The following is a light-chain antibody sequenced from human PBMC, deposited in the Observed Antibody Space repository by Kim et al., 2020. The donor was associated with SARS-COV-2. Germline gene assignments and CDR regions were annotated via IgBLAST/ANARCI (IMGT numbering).Light chain of an antibody. Sequence: DIVMTQSPDSLAVSLGERATINCKSSQSILYSSNNKNYLAWYQQKPGQPPKLLIYWASTRESRVPDRFSGSGSGTDFALTISGLQAEDVAVYYCQQYYSIPCSFGQGTKLEI. CDR1: QSILYSSNNKNY. V-gene: IGKV4-1*01. J-gene: IGKJ2*04. CDR3: QQYYSIPCS. CDR2: WAS.